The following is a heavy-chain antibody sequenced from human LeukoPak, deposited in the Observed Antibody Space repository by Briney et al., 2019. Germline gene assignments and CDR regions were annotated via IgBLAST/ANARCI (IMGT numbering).Heavy chain of an antibody. CDR1: GFTVSSNY. V-gene: IGHV3-66*01. CDR2: FYSGGDT. CDR3: AIGRLSGKGFDY. Sequence: PGGSLRLSCAASGFTVSSNYISWVRQAPGKGLEWVSVFYSGGDTDYADSVKGRFIISRDNSKNTLYLQMSSLRAEDTAVYYCAIGRLSGKGFDYWGQGTLVTVSS. D-gene: IGHD1-26*01. J-gene: IGHJ4*02.